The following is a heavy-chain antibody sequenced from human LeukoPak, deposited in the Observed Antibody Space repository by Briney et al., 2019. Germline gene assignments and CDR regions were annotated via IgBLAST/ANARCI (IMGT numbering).Heavy chain of an antibody. D-gene: IGHD2-2*01. V-gene: IGHV1-18*01. CDR2: ISAYSGNA. CDR1: GYMFTSST. CDR3: ARVVECGTTSCYYNWFDP. J-gene: IGHJ5*02. Sequence: ASVKVSCKTPGYMFTSSTITWLRQAPGQGLEWMGWISAYSGNANYAQRLQGRVTMTTDTSTRTVYMDLRSLRSDDTAVYYCARVVECGTTSCYYNWFDPWGQGTLVTVSS.